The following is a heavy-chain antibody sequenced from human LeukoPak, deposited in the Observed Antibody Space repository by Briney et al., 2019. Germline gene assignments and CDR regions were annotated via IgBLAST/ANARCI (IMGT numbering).Heavy chain of an antibody. Sequence: ASVKVSCKASGYTFTSYGISWVRPAPGQGLEWMGWISAYNGNTNYAQKLQGRVTMTTDTSTSTAYMELRSLRSDDTAVYYCARGFYYDSSGYPQSDYWGQGTLVTVSS. CDR3: ARGFYYDSSGYPQSDY. CDR2: ISAYNGNT. V-gene: IGHV1-18*01. D-gene: IGHD3-22*01. J-gene: IGHJ4*02. CDR1: GYTFTSYG.